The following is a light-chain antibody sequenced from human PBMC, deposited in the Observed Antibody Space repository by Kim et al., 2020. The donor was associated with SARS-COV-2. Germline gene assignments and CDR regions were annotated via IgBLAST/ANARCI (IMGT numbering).Light chain of an antibody. CDR3: QVWDSNSDHPV. Sequence: SYELTQSPSVSVAPGQTARITCGGDNIGDKSVHWYQQRPGQAPILVIYYDTDRPSGIPERFSGSNSGNTATLTISRVEAGDEADYSCQVWDSNSDHPVFGGGTQLTVL. V-gene: IGLV3-21*04. CDR2: YDT. J-gene: IGLJ2*01. CDR1: NIGDKS.